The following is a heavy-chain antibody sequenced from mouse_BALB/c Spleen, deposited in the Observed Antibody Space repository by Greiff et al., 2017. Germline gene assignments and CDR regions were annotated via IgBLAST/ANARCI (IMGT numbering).Heavy chain of an antibody. V-gene: IGHV1-69*02. CDR3: TRDYGNWFAY. CDR2: IYPSDSYT. CDR1: GYTFTSYW. D-gene: IGHD2-1*01. Sequence: QVQLQQPGAELVRPGASVKLSCKASGYTFTSYWINWVKQRPGQGLEWIGNIYPSDSYTNYNQKFKDKATLTVDKSSSTAYMQLSSPTSEDSAVYYCTRDYGNWFAYWGQGTLVTVAA. J-gene: IGHJ3*01.